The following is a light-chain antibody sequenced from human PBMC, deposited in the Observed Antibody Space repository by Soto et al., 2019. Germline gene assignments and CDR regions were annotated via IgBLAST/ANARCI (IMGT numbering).Light chain of an antibody. CDR3: SSYTDGYKI. V-gene: IGLV2-8*01. CDR2: GVT. Sequence: QSALTQPPSASGSPGQSITISCTGTSSDVGAYNCVSWYQQHPGKAPKLIIYGVTQRPSGVPDRFSASKFGNTASLAISGLQAEDEADYYCSSYTDGYKIFGGGTKLTVL. J-gene: IGLJ2*01. CDR1: SSDVGAYNC.